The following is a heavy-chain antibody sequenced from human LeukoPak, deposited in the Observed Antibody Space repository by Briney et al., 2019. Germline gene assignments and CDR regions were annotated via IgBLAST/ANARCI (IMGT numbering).Heavy chain of an antibody. CDR2: TYYRSKWYN. CDR3: AREEGSVRGVRPSKNWFDP. V-gene: IGHV6-1*01. Sequence: SQTLSLTCAISGDSVSSNSAAWNWLRQSPSRGLEWLGRTYYRSKWYNDYAVSVKSRITINPDTSKNQFSLQLNSVTPEDTAVYYCAREEGSVRGVRPSKNWFDPWGQGTLVTVSS. CDR1: GDSVSSNSAA. D-gene: IGHD3-10*01. J-gene: IGHJ5*02.